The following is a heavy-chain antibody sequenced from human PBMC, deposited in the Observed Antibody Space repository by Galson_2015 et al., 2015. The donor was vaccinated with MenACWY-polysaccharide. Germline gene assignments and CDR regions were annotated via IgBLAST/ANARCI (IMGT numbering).Heavy chain of an antibody. CDR3: ARYGGNPSTYFDY. Sequence: SETLSLTCAVSGGSISGSYWSWIRQPPGKGLEWIGSIYYTGAPDYSPSLRSRVTMSVDTSKNQFSLRLTSATAADTALYYCARYGGNPSTYFDYWGRGTLVTVSS. V-gene: IGHV4-59*08. J-gene: IGHJ4*02. D-gene: IGHD4-23*01. CDR2: IYYTGAP. CDR1: GGSISGSY.